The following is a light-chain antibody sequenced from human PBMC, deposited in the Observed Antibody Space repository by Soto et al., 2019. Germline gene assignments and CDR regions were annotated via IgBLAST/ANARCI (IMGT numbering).Light chain of an antibody. V-gene: IGLV2-14*01. Sequence: QSALTQPASVSGSPGQSITISCTGTSSDVGGYNYVSWYQQHPGKAPKLMIYDVSNRPSGVSNRFSGSKSGNTASLTISGRQAEDEADYYCSSYTRSSNLVVFGGGTKVTVL. J-gene: IGLJ2*01. CDR3: SSYTRSSNLVV. CDR2: DVS. CDR1: SSDVGGYNY.